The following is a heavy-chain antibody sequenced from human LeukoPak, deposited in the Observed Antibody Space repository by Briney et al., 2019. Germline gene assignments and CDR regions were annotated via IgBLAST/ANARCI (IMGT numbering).Heavy chain of an antibody. V-gene: IGHV3-23*01. J-gene: IGHJ4*02. Sequence: GGSLRLSCAASGFTFSSYAMSWVRQAPGKGLEWVSAISGSGGSTYYADSVKGRFTISRDNSKSTLYLQMNSLRAEDTAVYYCAKQYDFWSGFDYWGQGTLVTVSS. CDR2: ISGSGGST. CDR1: GFTFSSYA. D-gene: IGHD3-3*01. CDR3: AKQYDFWSGFDY.